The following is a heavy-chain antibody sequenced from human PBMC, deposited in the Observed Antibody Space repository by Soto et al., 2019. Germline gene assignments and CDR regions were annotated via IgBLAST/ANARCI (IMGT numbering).Heavy chain of an antibody. D-gene: IGHD1-1*01. CDR3: ARDSRGLEGYFDY. Sequence: SGXLSXXXXVXGGSXRXXCWXXIXQPPGKGLEWIGEINHSGSTNYNPSLKSRVTISVDTSKNQFSLKLSSVTAADTAVYYCARDSRGLEGYFDYWGQGTLVTVSS. CDR2: INHSGST. J-gene: IGHJ4*02. CDR1: GGSXRXXC. V-gene: IGHV4-34*01.